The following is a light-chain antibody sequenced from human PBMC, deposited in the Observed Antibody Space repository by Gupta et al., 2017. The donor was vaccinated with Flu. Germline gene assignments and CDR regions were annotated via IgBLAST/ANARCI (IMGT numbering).Light chain of an antibody. V-gene: IGKV3-20*01. CDR3: QQYGSSPHT. J-gene: IGKJ2*01. Sequence: GTLSLSPGEGATLSCRASQSVSRNYLAWYQQKPGQAPRLLIYGASSRAADFPDRFSGSGSGTDFTLTISRLELEDFAVYYCQQYGSSPHTFGQGTKVEIK. CDR2: GAS. CDR1: QSVSRNY.